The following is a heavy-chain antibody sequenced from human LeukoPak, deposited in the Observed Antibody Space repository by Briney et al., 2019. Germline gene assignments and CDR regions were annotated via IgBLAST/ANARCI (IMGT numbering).Heavy chain of an antibody. Sequence: GGSLRLSCAASGFTFSPYAMSWVRQAPGKGLEWVSSIGASHTAFYADSVKGRFTISSDNSKNTLYLQMNSLRAEDTAVYYCARVQTTTITNGVDYWGQRTLVTVSA. D-gene: IGHD3-3*01. CDR1: GFTFSPYA. V-gene: IGHV3-23*01. J-gene: IGHJ4*02. CDR2: IGASHTA. CDR3: ARVQTTTITNGVDY.